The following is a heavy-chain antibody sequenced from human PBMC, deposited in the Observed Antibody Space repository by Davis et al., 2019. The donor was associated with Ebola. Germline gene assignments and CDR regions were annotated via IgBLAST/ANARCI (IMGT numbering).Heavy chain of an antibody. J-gene: IGHJ6*02. D-gene: IGHD3-10*01. V-gene: IGHV3-30*02. Sequence: GESLKISCAASGFTFSSYGMHWVRQAPGKGLEWVAFIRYGGSDKYYADSVKGRFTISRDNSKNTLYLQMNSLRAEDTAVYYCAKDLALRTMGPYGMDVWGQGTTVSVSS. CDR3: AKDLALRTMGPYGMDV. CDR2: IRYGGSDK. CDR1: GFTFSSYG.